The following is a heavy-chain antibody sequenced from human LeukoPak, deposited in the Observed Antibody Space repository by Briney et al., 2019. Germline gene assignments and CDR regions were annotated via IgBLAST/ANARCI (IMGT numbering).Heavy chain of an antibody. CDR2: IIPILGIA. J-gene: IGHJ4*02. D-gene: IGHD5-24*01. CDR3: ARAPLRDGYNYDFDY. V-gene: IGHV1-69*04. Sequence: SVKVSCKASGGTFSSYAISWVRQAPGQGLEWMGRIIPILGIANYAQKFQGRVTITADKSTSTAYMELSSLRSEDTAVCYCARAPLRDGYNYDFDYWGQGTLVTVSS. CDR1: GGTFSSYA.